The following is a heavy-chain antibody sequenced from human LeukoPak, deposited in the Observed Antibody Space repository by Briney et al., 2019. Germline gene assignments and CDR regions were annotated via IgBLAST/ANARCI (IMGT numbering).Heavy chain of an antibody. Sequence: ASVKVSCKASGGTFSSYAISWVRQAPGQGLEWMGRIIPILGIANYAQKFQGRVTITADKSTSTAYMELSSLRSEDTAVYYCAGPRGYSGYDYFMGVWGQGTTVTVSS. CDR2: IIPILGIA. CDR1: GGTFSSYA. CDR3: AGPRGYSGYDYFMGV. J-gene: IGHJ6*02. V-gene: IGHV1-69*04. D-gene: IGHD5-12*01.